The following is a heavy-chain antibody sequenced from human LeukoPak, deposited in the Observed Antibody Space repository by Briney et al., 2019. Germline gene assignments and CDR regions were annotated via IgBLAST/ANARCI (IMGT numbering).Heavy chain of an antibody. V-gene: IGHV3-30*01. CDR3: ARVSYYDSSGYAADY. Sequence: PGKSLRLSCAASGFTFSSYAMHWVRQAPGKGLEWVAVISYDGSNKYYADSVKGRFTISRDNSKNTLYLQMNSLRAEDTAVYYCARVSYYDSSGYAADYWGQGTLVTVSS. D-gene: IGHD3-22*01. J-gene: IGHJ4*02. CDR1: GFTFSSYA. CDR2: ISYDGSNK.